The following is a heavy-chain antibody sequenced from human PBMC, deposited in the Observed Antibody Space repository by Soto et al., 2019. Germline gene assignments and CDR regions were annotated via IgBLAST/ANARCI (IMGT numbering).Heavy chain of an antibody. CDR2: INPSGGIT. Sequence: QVQLVQSGGEVKKPGASVKISCKASGYSFTTVYMHWVRQAPGQGLEWMGIINPSGGITNYAQKFQGRVTMTRDTSTSTVYMELSSLRSEDTAVYYCARSFCNSNSCYYFDYWGQGTLVTVAS. V-gene: IGHV1-46*01. J-gene: IGHJ4*02. CDR3: ARSFCNSNSCYYFDY. D-gene: IGHD5-12*01. CDR1: GYSFTTVY.